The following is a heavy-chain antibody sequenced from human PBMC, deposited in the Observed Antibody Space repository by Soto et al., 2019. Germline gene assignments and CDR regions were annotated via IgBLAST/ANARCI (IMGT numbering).Heavy chain of an antibody. CDR3: ATVAYCGGDCYSGFGY. J-gene: IGHJ4*02. D-gene: IGHD2-21*02. Sequence: AASVKVSCKVSGYTLTELSMHWVRQAPGKGLEWMGVFDPEDGETIYAQKFQGRVTMTEDTSTDTAYMELSSLRSEDTAVYYCATVAYCGGDCYSGFGYWGQGTLVTVSS. CDR1: GYTLTELS. CDR2: FDPEDGET. V-gene: IGHV1-24*01.